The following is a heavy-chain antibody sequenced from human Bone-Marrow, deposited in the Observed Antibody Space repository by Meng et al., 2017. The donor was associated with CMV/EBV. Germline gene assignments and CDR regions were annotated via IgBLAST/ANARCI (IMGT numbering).Heavy chain of an antibody. J-gene: IGHJ4*02. CDR3: AREDDFWSGLDY. D-gene: IGHD3-3*01. CDR2: IKQDGSEK. CDR1: GFTFSSYW. V-gene: IGHV3-7*01. Sequence: GESLKISCAASGFTFSSYWMSWVRQAPGKGLEWVANIKQDGSEKYYVGSVKGRFTISRDNAKNSLYLQMNSLRAEDTAVYYCAREDDFWSGLDYWGQGTLVTVSS.